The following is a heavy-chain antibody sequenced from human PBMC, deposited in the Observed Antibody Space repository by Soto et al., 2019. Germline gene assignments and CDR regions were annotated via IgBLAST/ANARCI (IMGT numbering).Heavy chain of an antibody. CDR2: IYWDDSK. Sequence: QITLKESGPTLVKPTQTLTLTCTFSGFSLTTDRVGVGWIRQPPGEALEWLAVIYWDDSKTYRPSLESRPTSTKDTSKNQVALTMTNIDSLDTARYYCAHAYGGRSLYWGQGTLVTVSS. CDR3: AHAYGGRSLY. V-gene: IGHV2-5*02. CDR1: GFSLTTDRVG. D-gene: IGHD1-26*01. J-gene: IGHJ4*02.